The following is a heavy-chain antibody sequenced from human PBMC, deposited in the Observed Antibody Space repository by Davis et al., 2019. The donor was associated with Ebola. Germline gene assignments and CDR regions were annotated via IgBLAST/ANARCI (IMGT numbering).Heavy chain of an antibody. CDR1: GFTTGDYA. CDR2: IRRKGYGGTT. J-gene: IGHJ6*03. V-gene: IGHV3-49*03. Sequence: GGSLRLSCTASGFTTGDYAMTWFRQAPGKGLEWVAFIRRKGYGGTTEYAASVKGRFTISRDDSKSIAYLQMNSLKTEDTAVYYCTRDWGYCSSTSCYTGGYYYYMDVWGKGTTVTVSS. CDR3: TRDWGYCSSTSCYTGGYYYYMDV. D-gene: IGHD2-2*02.